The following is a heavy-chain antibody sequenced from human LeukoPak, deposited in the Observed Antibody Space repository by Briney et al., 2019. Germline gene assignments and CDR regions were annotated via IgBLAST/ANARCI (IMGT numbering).Heavy chain of an antibody. CDR3: TTMALAAAGHS. V-gene: IGHV1-46*01. Sequence: ASVKVSCKSSGYSFTNYYMHWVRQAPGQGLEWMGIINPSGGSTIYAQKFQGRVTMTSDTSVSTAYMELAPLTSDDTAIYFCTTMALAAAGHSGGQGTRVTVSS. J-gene: IGHJ5*01. CDR1: GYSFTNYY. CDR2: INPSGGST. D-gene: IGHD6-19*01.